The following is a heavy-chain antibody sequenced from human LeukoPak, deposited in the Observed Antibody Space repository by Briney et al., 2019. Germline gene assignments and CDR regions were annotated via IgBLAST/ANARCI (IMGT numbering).Heavy chain of an antibody. CDR2: INSNSGDT. Sequence: RASVKVSCKASGYTFTGFFMHWVRQAPGQGLDGMGWINSNSGDTNFVQKFQGRVSMTRDTSIGTAYMELTGLTPDDTAVYYCATPPRESSRGWGTFDIWGQGTMVTVSS. CDR3: ATPPRESSRGWGTFDI. D-gene: IGHD6-19*01. CDR1: GYTFTGFF. V-gene: IGHV1-2*02. J-gene: IGHJ3*02.